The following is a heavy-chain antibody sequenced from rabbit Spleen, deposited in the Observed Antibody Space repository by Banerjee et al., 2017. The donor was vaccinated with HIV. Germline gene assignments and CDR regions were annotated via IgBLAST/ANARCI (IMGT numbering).Heavy chain of an antibody. V-gene: IGHV1S40*01. Sequence: QSLEESGGGLVQPEGSLALTCKASGFSFSSSDYICWVRQAPGKGLEWIACIFTRGGDIYYANWAKGRFTVSKTSSTTVTLQMTSLTDADTATYFCARDLVVAIGWNFNLWGQGTLVTVS. J-gene: IGHJ4*01. CDR2: IFTRGGDI. CDR1: GFSFSSSDY. CDR3: ARDLVVAIGWNFNL. D-gene: IGHD3-3*01.